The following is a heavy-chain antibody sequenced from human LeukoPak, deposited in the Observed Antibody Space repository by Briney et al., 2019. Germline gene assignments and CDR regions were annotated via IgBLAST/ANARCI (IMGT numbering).Heavy chain of an antibody. CDR3: ARVYCGSDSCHYFDY. CDR2: IHHSGGS. V-gene: IGHV4-4*02. D-gene: IGHD2-21*02. Sequence: PSETLSLTCAVSGXYISNSNGWTWVRQPPGEGLEWIGEIHHSGGSNYNPSLKSRVTISVDTSKNQFSLKLSSVTAADTALYYCARVYCGSDSCHYFDYWGQGTLVTVSS. J-gene: IGHJ4*02. CDR1: GXYISNSNG.